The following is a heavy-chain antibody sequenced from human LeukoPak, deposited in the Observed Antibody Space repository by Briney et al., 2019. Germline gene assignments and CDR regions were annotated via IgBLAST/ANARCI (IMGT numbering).Heavy chain of an antibody. CDR1: GFIFSKYW. CDR3: ARPSPSLPNGFAI. V-gene: IGHV3-74*01. Sequence: GGSLRLSCAASGFIFSKYWMHWVRQAPGKGLLWVSRINSDGSNTDYADSVKGRFTISRDNAKNTVYLQMNSLRAEDTALYYCARPSPSLPNGFAIWGQGTMVTVAS. CDR2: INSDGSNT. J-gene: IGHJ3*02.